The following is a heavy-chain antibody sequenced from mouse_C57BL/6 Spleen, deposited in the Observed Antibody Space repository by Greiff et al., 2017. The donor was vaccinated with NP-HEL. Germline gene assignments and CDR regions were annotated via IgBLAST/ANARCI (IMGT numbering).Heavy chain of an antibody. V-gene: IGHV1-85*01. D-gene: IGHD1-1*01. J-gene: IGHJ4*01. CDR1: GYTFTSYD. CDR2: IYPRDGST. Sequence: VQLQQSGPELVKPGASVKLSCKASGYTFTSYDINWVKQRPGQGLEWIGWIYPRDGSTKYNEKFKGKATWTVDTSSSTAYMELHSLTSEDSAVYFCAREDYGSSYAMDYWGQGTSVTVSS. CDR3: AREDYGSSYAMDY.